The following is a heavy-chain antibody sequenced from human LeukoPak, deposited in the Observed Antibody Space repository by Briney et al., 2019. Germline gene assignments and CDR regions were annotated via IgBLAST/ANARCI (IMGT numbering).Heavy chain of an antibody. J-gene: IGHJ3*02. Sequence: SETLSLTCTVSGGSINNYYWSWIRQPPGKGLEWIGYIYYNGNTNYNPSLKSRVTISVDTSKNQFSLKLSSVTAADTAVYYCARVVPQGLWFGELLDAFDIWGQGTMVTVSS. CDR3: ARVVPQGLWFGELLDAFDI. CDR1: GGSINNYY. D-gene: IGHD3-10*01. V-gene: IGHV4-59*13. CDR2: IYYNGNT.